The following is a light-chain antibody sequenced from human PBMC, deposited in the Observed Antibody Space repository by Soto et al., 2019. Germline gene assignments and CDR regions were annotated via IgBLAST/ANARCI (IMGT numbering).Light chain of an antibody. CDR1: QSISAN. J-gene: IGKJ3*01. CDR3: QQYNTWPFT. CDR2: GAS. V-gene: IGKV3-15*01. Sequence: EIVMTQSPATLSVSPGERATLSCRASQSISANLAWYQQKSGQAPRLLIYGASTRDTGVPARFSGSGSGTEFTLPISSLQSEDFAVFYCQQYNTWPFTFGPGTKVDIK.